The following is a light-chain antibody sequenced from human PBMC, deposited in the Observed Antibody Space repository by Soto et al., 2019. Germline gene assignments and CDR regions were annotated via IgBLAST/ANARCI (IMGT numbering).Light chain of an antibody. Sequence: DLLMTQSPLCLPVTLGQAASISCRSSQSLVHSDGTTYLSWFQQRPGQSPRRLISRVSDRDSGVPDRFIGSGSGTDFTLTISTVEAEDVGVYYCAQGSHWPLLFGPG. CDR3: AQGSHWPLL. CDR1: QSLVHSDGTTY. J-gene: IGKJ3*01. V-gene: IGKV2-30*02. CDR2: RVS.